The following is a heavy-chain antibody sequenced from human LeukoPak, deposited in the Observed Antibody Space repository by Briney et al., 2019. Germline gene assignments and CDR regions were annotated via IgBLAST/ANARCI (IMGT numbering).Heavy chain of an antibody. Sequence: SQTLSLTCAISGDSVSSNSAAWNWIRQSPSRGLEWLGRTYYRSKWYNDYAVSVKSRITINPDTSKNQFSLQLNSVTPEDTAVYYCAREDSGGWHGGGDWFDPWGQGTLVTVSP. J-gene: IGHJ5*02. V-gene: IGHV6-1*01. D-gene: IGHD6-19*01. CDR1: GDSVSSNSAA. CDR3: AREDSGGWHGGGDWFDP. CDR2: TYYRSKWYN.